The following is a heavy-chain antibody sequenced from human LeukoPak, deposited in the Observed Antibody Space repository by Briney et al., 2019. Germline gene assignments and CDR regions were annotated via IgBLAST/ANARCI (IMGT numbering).Heavy chain of an antibody. D-gene: IGHD1-7*01. CDR3: ARGRYNWNYRGYYYMDV. Sequence: ASVKVSCKASGYTFTSYGISWVRQAPGQGLEWMGGIIPIFGTANYAQKFQGRVTITTDESTSTAYMELSSLRSEDTAVYYCARGRYNWNYRGYYYMDVWGKGTTVTVSS. CDR1: GYTFTSYG. V-gene: IGHV1-69*05. J-gene: IGHJ6*03. CDR2: IIPIFGTA.